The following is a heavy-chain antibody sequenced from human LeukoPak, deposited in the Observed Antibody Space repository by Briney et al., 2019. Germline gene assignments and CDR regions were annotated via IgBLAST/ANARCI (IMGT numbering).Heavy chain of an antibody. J-gene: IGHJ4*02. CDR3: VRPLRGSSWYYFDY. CDR2: IIPIFGTA. V-gene: IGHV1-69*01. Sequence: GASVKVSCKASGGTFSSYAISWVRQAPGQGLEWMGGIIPIFGTANYAQKFQGRVTITADESTSTAYMELSSLRSEDTAVYYCVRPLRGSSWYYFDYWGQGTLVTVSS. CDR1: GGTFSSYA. D-gene: IGHD6-13*01.